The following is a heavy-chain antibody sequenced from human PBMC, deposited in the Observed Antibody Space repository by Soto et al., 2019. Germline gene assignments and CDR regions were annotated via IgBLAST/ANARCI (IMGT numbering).Heavy chain of an antibody. Sequence: PGGSLRLSCAASGFTFDDYAMHWVRQAPGKGLEWVSGISWNSGSIGYADSVKGRFTISRDNAKNSLYLQMNSLRAEDTALYYCAKDGAGSGSEIEGYYYYYYMDVWGKGTTVTVSS. CDR2: ISWNSGSI. J-gene: IGHJ6*03. CDR1: GFTFDDYA. D-gene: IGHD3-10*01. CDR3: AKDGAGSGSEIEGYYYYYYMDV. V-gene: IGHV3-9*01.